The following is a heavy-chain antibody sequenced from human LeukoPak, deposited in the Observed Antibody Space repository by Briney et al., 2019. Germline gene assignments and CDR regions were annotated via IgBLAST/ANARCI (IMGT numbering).Heavy chain of an antibody. Sequence: SETLSLTCAVYGGSFSGYYWSWIRQPPGKGLEWIGEINHSGSTNYNPSLKSRVTISVDTSKNQFSLKLSSVTAADTAVYYCARRRHVKYQYCSGGSCQWPGYNWFDPWGQGTLVTVSS. CDR3: ARRRHVKYQYCSGGSCQWPGYNWFDP. V-gene: IGHV4-34*01. CDR2: INHSGST. J-gene: IGHJ5*02. CDR1: GGSFSGYY. D-gene: IGHD2-15*01.